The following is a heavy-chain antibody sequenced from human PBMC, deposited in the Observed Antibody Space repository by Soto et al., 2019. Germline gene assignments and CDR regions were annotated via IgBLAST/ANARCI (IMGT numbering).Heavy chain of an antibody. Sequence: ASVKVSCKASGYTFSSFDINWVRQAPGQGLEWMGWVNPKTGNTGYAQKFQARVTMTRNISTSTAYMELSSLRSEDTAVYYCARGFGQRGELYYVDYWGLGTLVTVSS. CDR1: GYTFSSFD. D-gene: IGHD3-10*01. CDR2: VNPKTGNT. V-gene: IGHV1-8*01. CDR3: ARGFGQRGELYYVDY. J-gene: IGHJ4*02.